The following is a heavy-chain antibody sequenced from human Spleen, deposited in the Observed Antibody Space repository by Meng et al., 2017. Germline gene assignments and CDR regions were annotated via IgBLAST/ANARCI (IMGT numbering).Heavy chain of an antibody. D-gene: IGHD6-13*01. CDR2: IDPNNDHT. J-gene: IGHJ4*02. CDR1: GYTFAAYW. V-gene: IGHV1-2*06. Sequence: QVQLVQSGSELKIPGASVKLSCKPSGYTFAAYWIHWLRQAPGQGLEWMGRIDPNNDHTQYAQNFQGRVTMTSDTSISTVYMELNGLRSDDTAVYYCARDEDISAAGKLFGDYWGQGTLVTVS. CDR3: ARDEDISAAGKLFGDY.